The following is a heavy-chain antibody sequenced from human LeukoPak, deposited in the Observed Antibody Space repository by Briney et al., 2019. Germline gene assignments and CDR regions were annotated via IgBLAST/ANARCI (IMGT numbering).Heavy chain of an antibody. CDR3: ARDPSSSSRISDY. CDR2: IIPILGIA. J-gene: IGHJ4*02. V-gene: IGHV1-69*04. CDR1: GGTFSSYA. D-gene: IGHD6-6*01. Sequence: EASVKVSCKASGGTFSSYAISWVRQAPGQGLEWMGRIIPILGIANYAQKFQGRVTITADKSTSTAYMELSSLRSEDTAVYYCARDPSSSSRISDYWGQGTLVTVSS.